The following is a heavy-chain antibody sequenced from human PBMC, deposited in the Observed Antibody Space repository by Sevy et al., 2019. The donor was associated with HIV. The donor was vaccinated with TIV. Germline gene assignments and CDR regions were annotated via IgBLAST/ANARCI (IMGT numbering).Heavy chain of an antibody. CDR1: GFSLSGYG. V-gene: IGHV3-33*01. CDR2: IWYDGSNK. J-gene: IGHJ4*02. CDR3: ARESIAVAGIGYYFKY. D-gene: IGHD6-19*01. Sequence: GGSLRLSCAASGFSLSGYGMHWVRQAPGKGLEWVAVIWYDGSNKEYADSVKGRFNISRDNSKNTLDLQMNSLRAEETAEYYCARESIAVAGIGYYFKYWGQGALVTVSS.